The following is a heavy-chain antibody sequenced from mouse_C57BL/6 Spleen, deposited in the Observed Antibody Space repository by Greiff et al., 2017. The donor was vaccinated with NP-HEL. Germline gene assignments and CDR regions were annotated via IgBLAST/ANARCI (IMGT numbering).Heavy chain of an antibody. V-gene: IGHV1-82*01. CDR3: ARGDAFAY. D-gene: IGHD6-5*01. CDR2: IYPGDGDT. Sequence: VKLQESGPELVKPGASVKISCKASGYAFSSSWMNWVKQRPGKGLEWIGRIYPGDGDTNYNGKFKGKATLTADKSSSKAYMQLSSLTSEDSAVYFCARGDAFAYWGQGTLVTVSA. J-gene: IGHJ3*01. CDR1: GYAFSSSW.